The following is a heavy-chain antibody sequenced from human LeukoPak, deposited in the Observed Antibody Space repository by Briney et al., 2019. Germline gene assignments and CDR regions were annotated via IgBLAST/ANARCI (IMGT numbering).Heavy chain of an antibody. CDR3: ARQVVAVAGTGCFDY. J-gene: IGHJ4*02. V-gene: IGHV4-39*01. D-gene: IGHD6-19*01. Sequence: SETLSLTCTVSGGSIRSSSYYWGWIRQPPGKGLEWIGRVYYSGSTYYNASLNSRGTISVDTSKNQFSLKLNSVTAADTAVYFCARQVVAVAGTGCFDYWGQGTLVTVCS. CDR2: VYYSGST. CDR1: GGSIRSSSYY.